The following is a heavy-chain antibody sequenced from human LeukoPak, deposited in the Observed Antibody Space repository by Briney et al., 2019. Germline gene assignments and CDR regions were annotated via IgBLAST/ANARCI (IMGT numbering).Heavy chain of an antibody. V-gene: IGHV3-74*01. CDR1: GFSFRSYA. D-gene: IGHD4-23*01. Sequence: PGGSLRLSCAVSGFSFRSYAMHWVRQAPGKGLVWVSRINGDGSSTSYADSVKGRFTISRDNAKNTLYLQMNSLRAEDTAVYYCARGHDYDGNSQAYWGQGTLVTVSS. CDR3: ARGHDYDGNSQAY. CDR2: INGDGSST. J-gene: IGHJ4*02.